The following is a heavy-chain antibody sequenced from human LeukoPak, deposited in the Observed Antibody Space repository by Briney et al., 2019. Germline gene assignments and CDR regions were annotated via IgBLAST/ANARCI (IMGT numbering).Heavy chain of an antibody. CDR1: GFTFSDYY. CDR3: ARGTLRITMVRGVVDY. Sequence: GGSLRLSCAASGFTFSDYYMSWIRQAPGKGLEWVSYISSSGSTIYYADSVKGRFTISRDNAKNSLYLQMNSLRAEDTAVYYCARGTLRITMVRGVVDYWGQGTLVTVSS. J-gene: IGHJ4*02. CDR2: ISSSGSTI. V-gene: IGHV3-11*01. D-gene: IGHD3-10*01.